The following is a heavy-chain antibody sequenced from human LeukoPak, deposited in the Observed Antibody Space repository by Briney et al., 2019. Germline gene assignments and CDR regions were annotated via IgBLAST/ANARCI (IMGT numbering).Heavy chain of an antibody. V-gene: IGHV3-23*01. CDR2: ISGSGGST. CDR1: GFTFSSYA. D-gene: IGHD3-22*01. CDR3: ARDYYDSGGYILY. Sequence: GGSLRLSCAASGFTFSSYAMSWVRQAPGKGLEWVSAISGSGGSTYYADSVKGRFTISRDNSKNTLYLQMNSLRAEDTALYYCARDYYDSGGYILYWGQGTLVTVSS. J-gene: IGHJ4*02.